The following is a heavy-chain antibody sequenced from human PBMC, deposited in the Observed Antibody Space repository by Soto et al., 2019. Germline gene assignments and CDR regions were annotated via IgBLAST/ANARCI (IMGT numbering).Heavy chain of an antibody. V-gene: IGHV4-39*01. J-gene: IGHJ6*02. CDR3: ARRLYYDSSGFEGGGMDV. D-gene: IGHD3-22*01. CDR2: IYYSGST. Sequence: SETLSLTCTVSGGSIRSSSYYWGWIRQPPGKGLEWIGSIYYSGSTYYNPSLKSRVTISVDTSKNQFSLKLSSVTAADTAVYYCARRLYYDSSGFEGGGMDVWGQGTTVTVS. CDR1: GGSIRSSSYY.